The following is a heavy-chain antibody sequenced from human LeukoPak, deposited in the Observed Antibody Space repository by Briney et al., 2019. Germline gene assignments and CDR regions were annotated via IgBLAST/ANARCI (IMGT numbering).Heavy chain of an antibody. D-gene: IGHD3-22*01. CDR2: IYTSGST. CDR3: ISYDSSGYPAVAFDI. J-gene: IGHJ3*02. CDR1: GGSISSGSYY. Sequence: SETLSLTCTVSGGSISSGSYYWSWVRQPAGKGLEWIGRIYTSGSTNYNPSLKSRVTISVDTSKNQFSLKLSSVTAADTAVYYCISYDSSGYPAVAFDIWGQGTMVTVSS. V-gene: IGHV4-61*02.